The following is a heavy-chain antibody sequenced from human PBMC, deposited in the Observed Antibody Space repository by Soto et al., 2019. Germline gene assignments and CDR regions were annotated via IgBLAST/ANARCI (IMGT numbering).Heavy chain of an antibody. CDR3: ARGESIGDV. V-gene: IGHV1-18*01. D-gene: IGHD6-6*01. J-gene: IGHJ6*02. Sequence: QVQLVQSGAEVRKPGASVKVSCKASGYIFTSYSINWVRQAPGQGLEWMGWISAYNGNTNYAQKLQXXXTXXTATSTSTAYMELRSLRSDDTAVYYCARGESIGDVWGQGTTVTVSS. CDR1: GYIFTSYS. CDR2: ISAYNGNT.